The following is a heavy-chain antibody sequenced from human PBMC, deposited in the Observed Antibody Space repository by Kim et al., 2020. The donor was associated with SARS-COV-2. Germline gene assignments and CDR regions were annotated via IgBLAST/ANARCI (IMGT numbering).Heavy chain of an antibody. D-gene: IGHD3-3*01. V-gene: IGHV5-10-1*01. CDR2: IDPSDSYT. J-gene: IGHJ4*02. CDR3: ARLGRGFWSLHQNAVVDY. Sequence: GESLKISCKGSGYSFTSYWISWVRQMPGKGLEWMGRIDPSDSYTNYSPSFQGNVTISADKSTSTAYLQWSSLKASDTAMYYCARLGRGFWSLHQNAVVDYWGQGTLVTVSS. CDR1: GYSFTSYW.